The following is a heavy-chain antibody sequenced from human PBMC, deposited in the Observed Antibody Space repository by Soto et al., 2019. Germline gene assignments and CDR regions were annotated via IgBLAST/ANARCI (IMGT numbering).Heavy chain of an antibody. J-gene: IGHJ4*02. CDR1: GGTFSSYT. CDR3: ALTTVVTQVSDY. CDR2: IIPILGIA. Sequence: QVQLVQSGAEVKKPGSSVKVSCKASGGTFSSYTISWVRQAPGQGLEWMGRIIPILGIANYAQKVQGRVTITADKSTSTAYMELSSLRSEDTAVYYCALTTVVTQVSDYWGQGTLVTVSS. V-gene: IGHV1-69*02. D-gene: IGHD4-17*01.